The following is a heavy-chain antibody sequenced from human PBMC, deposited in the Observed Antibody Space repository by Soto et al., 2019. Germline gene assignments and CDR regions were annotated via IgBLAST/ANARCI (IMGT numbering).Heavy chain of an antibody. CDR3: AREGLRYFDWLLFAFDI. D-gene: IGHD3-9*01. Sequence: PGGSLRLSCAASGFTFSSYAMHWVRQAPGKGLEWVAVISYDGSNKYYADSVKGRFTISRDNSKNTLYLQMNSLRAEDTAVYYCAREGLRYFDWLLFAFDIWGQGTMVTVSS. J-gene: IGHJ3*02. V-gene: IGHV3-30-3*01. CDR2: ISYDGSNK. CDR1: GFTFSSYA.